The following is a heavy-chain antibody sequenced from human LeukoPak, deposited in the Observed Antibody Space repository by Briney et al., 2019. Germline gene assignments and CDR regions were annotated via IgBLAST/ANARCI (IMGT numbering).Heavy chain of an antibody. V-gene: IGHV3-7*01. Sequence: GGSLRLSCAASGFTFSNYWMSWVRQAPGKGLEWVANIKKDGSDKYYVDSVKGRFTFSRDNAKNSLHLQMNSLRAEHTAVYYCARQRGYNYGYNDYWGQGTLVTVSS. CDR2: IKKDGSDK. J-gene: IGHJ4*02. CDR1: GFTFSNYW. CDR3: ARQRGYNYGYNDY. D-gene: IGHD5-18*01.